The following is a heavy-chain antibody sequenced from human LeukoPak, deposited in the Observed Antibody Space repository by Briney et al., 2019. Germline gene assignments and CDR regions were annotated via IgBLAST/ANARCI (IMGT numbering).Heavy chain of an antibody. V-gene: IGHV4-34*01. CDR1: GGSFSGYY. J-gene: IGHJ6*03. D-gene: IGHD7-27*01. CDR2: INHSGST. CDR3: ARWGNSRRPHYYYYMDV. Sequence: SETLSLTCAVYGGSFSGYYWSWIRQPPGKGLEWIGEINHSGSTNYNPSLKSRVTISVDTSKNQFSLKLSSVTAADTVVYYCARWGNSRRPHYYYYMDVWGKGTTVTVSS.